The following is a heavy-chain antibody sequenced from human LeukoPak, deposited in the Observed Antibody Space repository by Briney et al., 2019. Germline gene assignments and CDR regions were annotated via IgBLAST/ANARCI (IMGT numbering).Heavy chain of an antibody. CDR1: GYTFTSYY. J-gene: IGHJ5*02. Sequence: GASVKVSCKASGYTFTSYYMHWVRQAPGQGLEWMGWINPNSGGTNYAQKFQGRVTMTRDTSISTAYMELSRLRSDDTAVYYCARDLLRIVVVPAAIYWFDPWGQGTLVTVSS. CDR2: INPNSGGT. D-gene: IGHD2-2*02. V-gene: IGHV1-2*02. CDR3: ARDLLRIVVVPAAIYWFDP.